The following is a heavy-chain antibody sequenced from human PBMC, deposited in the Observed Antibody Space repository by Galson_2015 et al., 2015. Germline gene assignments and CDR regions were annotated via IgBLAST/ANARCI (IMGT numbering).Heavy chain of an antibody. D-gene: IGHD3-22*01. J-gene: IGHJ4*02. V-gene: IGHV2-5*01. CDR3: ARTRRPHRDSSGYYPWAHTPGD. CDR2: IYWNDDK. Sequence: PALVKPTQTLTLTCTFSGFSLSTSGVGVGWIRQPPGKALEWLALIYWNDDKRYSPSLKSRLTITKDTSRNQVVLTMTNMDPVDTATYYCARTRRPHRDSSGYYPWAHTPGDWGQGTLVTVSS. CDR1: GFSLSTSGVG.